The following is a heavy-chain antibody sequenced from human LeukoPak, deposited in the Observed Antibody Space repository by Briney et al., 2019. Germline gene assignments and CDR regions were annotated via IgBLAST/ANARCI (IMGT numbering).Heavy chain of an antibody. CDR3: ASTLKVTTPFSLRY. V-gene: IGHV1-2*04. Sequence: ASVKVSCKASGYTFTGYYIHWVRQAPGQGLEWMGWINPNSGGTNYAQKFQGWVTMTRDTSISTAYMELSRPRSDDTAVYYCASTLKVTTPFSLRYWGQGTLVTVSS. CDR2: INPNSGGT. J-gene: IGHJ4*02. CDR1: GYTFTGYY. D-gene: IGHD4-17*01.